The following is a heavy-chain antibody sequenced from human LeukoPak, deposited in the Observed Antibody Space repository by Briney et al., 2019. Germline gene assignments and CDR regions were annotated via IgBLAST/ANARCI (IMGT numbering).Heavy chain of an antibody. V-gene: IGHV4-34*01. CDR3: ARGLGWKVATLGLFYMDV. D-gene: IGHD5-12*01. CDR2: INDGGDT. J-gene: IGHJ6*03. Sequence: SDTLSLTCGVSGGSFSGYDWSWVRQSPGKGLEWIGEINDGGDTNYNPSLKSRVTISKDTSKNQFSLKVTSVTAAGTAVYYCARGLGWKVATLGLFYMDVWGEGTTVTVSS. CDR1: GGSFSGYD.